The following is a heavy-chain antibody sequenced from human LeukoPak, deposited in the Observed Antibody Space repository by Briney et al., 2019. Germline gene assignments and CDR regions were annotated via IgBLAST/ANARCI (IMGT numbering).Heavy chain of an antibody. CDR3: ASERWEPQFSAFDI. Sequence: ASVKVSCKASGYTFTGYYMHWVRQAPGQGLEWMGWINPNSGGTNYAQKFQGRVTMTRDTSISTAYMELSRLRPDDTAVYYCASERWEPQFSAFDIWGQGTMVTVSS. CDR1: GYTFTGYY. V-gene: IGHV1-2*02. CDR2: INPNSGGT. D-gene: IGHD1-26*01. J-gene: IGHJ3*02.